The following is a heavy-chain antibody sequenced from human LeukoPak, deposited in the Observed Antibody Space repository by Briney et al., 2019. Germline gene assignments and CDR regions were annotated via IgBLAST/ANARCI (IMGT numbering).Heavy chain of an antibody. CDR1: QFLRRTSGVG. J-gene: IGHJ4*02. Sequence: SGATLANPTQTLTLTCTFSQFLRRTSGVGVGWIRQPQAKALEWLALIYFNDDKSYSPSLKSRLTITKDTSKNQVILTMTNLDPVDTATYYCAHSESHFDYWGQGTLVTVSS. CDR2: IYFNDDK. CDR3: AHSESHFDY. V-gene: IGHV2-5*01.